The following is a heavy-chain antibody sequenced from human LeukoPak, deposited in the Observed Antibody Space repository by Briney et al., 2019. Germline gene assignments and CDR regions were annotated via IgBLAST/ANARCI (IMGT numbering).Heavy chain of an antibody. D-gene: IGHD3-16*02. CDR2: INPNSGGT. CDR1: GYTFTGYY. V-gene: IGHV1-2*02. CDR3: ARGSMITFGGVIDYYSDY. Sequence: ASVKVSCKASGYTFTGYYMHWVRQAPGQGLEWMGWINPNSGGTNYAQKFQGRVTMTRDTSISTAYMELSRLRSDDTAVYYCARGSMITFGGVIDYYSDYWGQGTLVTVSS. J-gene: IGHJ4*02.